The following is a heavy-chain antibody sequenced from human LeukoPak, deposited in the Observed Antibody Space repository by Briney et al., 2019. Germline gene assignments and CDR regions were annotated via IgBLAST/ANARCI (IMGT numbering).Heavy chain of an antibody. D-gene: IGHD6-19*01. CDR2: ISGGGDTT. CDR1: GFTFSNYG. V-gene: IGHV3-23*01. CDR3: ARPRNIAVAALDAFDI. Sequence: PGGSLRLSCAASGFTFSNYGMNWARQAPGKGLEWVSGISGGGDTTYYADSVTGRFTISRDNSKNTLYLQMNSLRAEDTAVYYCARPRNIAVAALDAFDIWGQGTMVTVSS. J-gene: IGHJ3*02.